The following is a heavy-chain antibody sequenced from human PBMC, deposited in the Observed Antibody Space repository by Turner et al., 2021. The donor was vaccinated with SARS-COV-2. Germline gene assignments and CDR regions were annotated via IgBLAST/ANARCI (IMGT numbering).Heavy chain of an antibody. D-gene: IGHD3-10*01. CDR3: ERLPVRYYGSGSYYHYGMDV. J-gene: IGHJ6*02. CDR2: ISYSGST. Sequence: LQPQESRTGRVKPSETLSLPCSVSGRPISSSSLYWGWTRQSPGKGLEWIGSISYSGSTYSNPSLKSRITVAVDTSKNQFTLKLGAVTAADTAVYYCERLPVRYYGSGSYYHYGMDVWGQGTTVTVSS. V-gene: IGHV4-39*01. CDR1: GRPISSSSLY.